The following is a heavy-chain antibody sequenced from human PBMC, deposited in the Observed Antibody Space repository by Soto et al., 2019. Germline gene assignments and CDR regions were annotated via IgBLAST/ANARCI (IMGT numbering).Heavy chain of an antibody. CDR3: ARTDREFYGLDV. CDR1: GFTFRNYD. J-gene: IGHJ6*01. CDR2: ISAAGDP. Sequence: EVQLVESGGGLVQPGGSLRLSCEASGFTFRNYDMHWVRQGTGKGQEWVSGISAAGDPDYADSVEGRFTISRENAQNSFFLQMNSLRVGDTAVYYFARTDREFYGLDVWGPGTTVIVSS. V-gene: IGHV3-13*05.